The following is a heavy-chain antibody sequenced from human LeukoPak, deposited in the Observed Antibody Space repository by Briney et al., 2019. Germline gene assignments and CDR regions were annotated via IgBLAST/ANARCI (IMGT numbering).Heavy chain of an antibody. Sequence: PSETLSLTCSVSGGSMNSDYWSWIRQSPGKGPEWIGYIYYSGSTNYNPSLKSRVTISVDTSKNQFSLKLSSVTAADTAVYYCARHVWLQPFDYWGQGTLVTVSS. CDR3: ARHVWLQPFDY. J-gene: IGHJ4*02. D-gene: IGHD3-9*01. CDR1: GGSMNSDY. CDR2: IYYSGST. V-gene: IGHV4-59*08.